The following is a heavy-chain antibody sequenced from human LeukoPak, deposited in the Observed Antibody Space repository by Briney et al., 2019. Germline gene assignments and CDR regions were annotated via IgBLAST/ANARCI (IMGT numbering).Heavy chain of an antibody. CDR2: IYHSGSA. CDR1: GGSISSGGYS. J-gene: IGHJ4*02. CDR3: ARGGTYCGGDCYLN. D-gene: IGHD2-21*02. Sequence: PSQTLSLTCAVSGGSISSGGYSWSWIRQPPGKGLEWIGYIYHSGSAYYNPSLKSRVTISVDRSKNQFSLKLSSVTAADTAVYYCARGGTYCGGDCYLNWGRGTLVTVSS. V-gene: IGHV4-30-2*01.